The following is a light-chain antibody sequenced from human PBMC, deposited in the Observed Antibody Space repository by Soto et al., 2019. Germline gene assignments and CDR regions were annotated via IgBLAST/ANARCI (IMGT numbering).Light chain of an antibody. CDR3: QQHRTYPLT. Sequence: DIQLTQSPSFLSASVGDRVTITCRASQGISNYLAWYQQEPGNAPKLLIYPTSTLQSGVPSRFGGSGSGTEFTLTISSLQPEDFATYYCQQHRTYPLTFGGGTKVEIK. CDR1: QGISNY. J-gene: IGKJ4*01. V-gene: IGKV1-9*01. CDR2: PTS.